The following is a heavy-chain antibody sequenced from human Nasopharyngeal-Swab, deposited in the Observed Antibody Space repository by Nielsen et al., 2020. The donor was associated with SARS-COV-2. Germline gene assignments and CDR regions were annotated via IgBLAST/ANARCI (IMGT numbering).Heavy chain of an antibody. CDR1: GCTSSSYE. D-gene: IGHD2-15*01. Sequence: AESLRLSCVASGCTSSSYEMNWVRQAKGKGLEWVSYMSSSGSTIYYTDSVKGRFTISRDNAKNSLYLQMNSLRAEDTAVYYCARDTGYCSRGSCYLSHFASWGQLTLITVAS. CDR3: ARDTGYCSRGSCYLSHFAS. J-gene: IGHJ4*02. V-gene: IGHV3-48*03. CDR2: MSSSGSTI.